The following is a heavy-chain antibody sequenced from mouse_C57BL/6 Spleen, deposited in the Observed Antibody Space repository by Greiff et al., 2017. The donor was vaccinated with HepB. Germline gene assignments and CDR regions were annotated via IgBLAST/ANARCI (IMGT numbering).Heavy chain of an antibody. J-gene: IGHJ1*03. Sequence: EVQLQQSGPELVKPGASVKISCKASGYTFTDYYMNWVKQSHGKSLEWIGDINPNNGGTSYNQKFKGKATLTVDKSSSTAYMELRSLTSEDSAVYYCARAYGSRGYWYFDVWGTGTTVTVSS. V-gene: IGHV1-26*01. D-gene: IGHD1-1*01. CDR2: INPNNGGT. CDR1: GYTFTDYY. CDR3: ARAYGSRGYWYFDV.